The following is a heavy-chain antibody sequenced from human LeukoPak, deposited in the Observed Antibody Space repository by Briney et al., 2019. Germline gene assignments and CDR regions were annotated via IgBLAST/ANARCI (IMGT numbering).Heavy chain of an antibody. CDR2: IWNDDGTKK. J-gene: IGHJ4*02. V-gene: IGHV3-33*01. CDR1: GFTFSSYG. D-gene: IGHD2-15*01. Sequence: GRSLRLSCAASGFTFSSYGMHWVRQAPGKGLEWVAIIWNDDGTKKYYADSVKGRFTISRDNSKNTLYLQMNSLRAEDTAMYYCARHVEYCGSAGCSFDYWGQGTLVTVSS. CDR3: ARHVEYCGSAGCSFDY.